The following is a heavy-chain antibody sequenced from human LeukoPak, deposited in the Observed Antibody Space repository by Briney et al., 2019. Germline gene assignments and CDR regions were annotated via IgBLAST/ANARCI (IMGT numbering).Heavy chain of an antibody. J-gene: IGHJ4*02. CDR2: IIPIFGTA. CDR3: ARGPIHINYYDSSGYYYYFDY. CDR1: ESTFSSYA. D-gene: IGHD3-22*01. Sequence: SVKVSCKASESTFSSYAISWVRQAPGQGLEWMGGIIPIFGTANYAQKFQGRVTITADESTSTAYMELSSLRSEDTAVYYCARGPIHINYYDSSGYYYYFDYWGQGTLVTVSS. V-gene: IGHV1-69*13.